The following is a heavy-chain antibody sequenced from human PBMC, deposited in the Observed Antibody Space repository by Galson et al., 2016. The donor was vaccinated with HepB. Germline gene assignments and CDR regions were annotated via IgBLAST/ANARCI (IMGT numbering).Heavy chain of an antibody. CDR3: ARWSDYNSDY. CDR1: GGTFSDYA. D-gene: IGHD3-3*01. Sequence: SVKVSCKASGGTFSDYAINWVRQAPGQGLEWMGRIIPSLGMTNYAQNFQGRLTLTADKSTRTAYMSLSSLRSDDTAMYFCARWSDYNSDYWGQGTLVTVSS. V-gene: IGHV1-69*04. J-gene: IGHJ4*02. CDR2: IIPSLGMT.